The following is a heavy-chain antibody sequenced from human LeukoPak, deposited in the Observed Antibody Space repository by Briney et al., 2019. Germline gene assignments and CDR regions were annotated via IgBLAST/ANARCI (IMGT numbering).Heavy chain of an antibody. CDR2: IKQDGSDK. V-gene: IGHV3-7*01. Sequence: PGGSLKLSCAASGFTFSSYWMSWVRQAPGQGLEWMANIKQDGSDKYYVDSVEGRFTISRDNARNSLYLQMNSLRVDDTAVYYCARDQVVRGHRVWFDPWGQGTLVTVSS. D-gene: IGHD3-10*01. CDR3: ARDQVVRGHRVWFDP. CDR1: GFTFSSYW. J-gene: IGHJ5*02.